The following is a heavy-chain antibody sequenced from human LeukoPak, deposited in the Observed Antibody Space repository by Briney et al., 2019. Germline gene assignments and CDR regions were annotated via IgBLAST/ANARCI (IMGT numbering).Heavy chain of an antibody. V-gene: IGHV4-31*03. CDR1: GGSMRSGDYY. CDR3: ARVRWGIAVAGPELQYFDY. J-gene: IGHJ4*02. CDR2: IYYNGSS. D-gene: IGHD6-19*01. Sequence: SDTLSLTCTVSGGSMRSGDYYWTWIRQPPGKGLEWIGYIYYNGSSYYSPSLNSRVTISVDTSKNQFSLKLSSVTAADTAVYYCARVRWGIAVAGPELQYFDYWGQGTLVTVSS.